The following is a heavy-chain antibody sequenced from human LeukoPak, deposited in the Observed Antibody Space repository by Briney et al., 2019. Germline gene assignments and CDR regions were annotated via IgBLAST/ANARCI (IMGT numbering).Heavy chain of an antibody. J-gene: IGHJ6*04. CDR2: ISGSGGST. Sequence: PGGSLRLSCAASGFTFSSYAMSWVRQAPGKGLEWVSAISGSGGSTYYADSVKGRFTISRDNSKNTLYLQMNSLRAEDTAVYYCAGGVYGSGSYYSPIYYYYGMDVWGKGTTVTVSS. CDR1: GFTFSSYA. V-gene: IGHV3-23*01. D-gene: IGHD3-10*01. CDR3: AGGVYGSGSYYSPIYYYYGMDV.